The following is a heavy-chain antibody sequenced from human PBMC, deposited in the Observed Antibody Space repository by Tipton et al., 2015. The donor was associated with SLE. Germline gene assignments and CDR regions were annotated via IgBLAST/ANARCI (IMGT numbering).Heavy chain of an antibody. D-gene: IGHD6-13*01. CDR3: AREGDSSSWLGYYYYMGV. CDR2: ISSNGSST. Sequence: SLRLSCAASGFTFSSYAMHWVRQAPGKGLEYVSAISSNGSSTYYANSVKGRFTISRDNSKNTLYLQMGSLRAEDMAVYYCAREGDSSSWLGYYYYMGVWGKGTAVTISS. V-gene: IGHV3-64*01. CDR1: GFTFSSYA. J-gene: IGHJ6*03.